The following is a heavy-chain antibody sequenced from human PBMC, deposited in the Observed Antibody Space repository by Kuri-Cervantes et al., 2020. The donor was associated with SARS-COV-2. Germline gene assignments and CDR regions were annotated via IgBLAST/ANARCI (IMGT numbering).Heavy chain of an antibody. D-gene: IGHD1-20*01. CDR3: ARDVVTGNRVGPTSDAFDI. CDR1: GGSFNDYW. V-gene: IGHV4-34*01. Sequence: SQTLSLTCAVYGGSFNDYWWSWVRQPPGTGLEWIGDIKHSGSTNCNPSLKSRVTISVDTSKNRFSLKLSSVTAADTAVYYCARDVVTGNRVGPTSDAFDIWGQGTMVTVSS. CDR2: IKHSGST. J-gene: IGHJ3*02.